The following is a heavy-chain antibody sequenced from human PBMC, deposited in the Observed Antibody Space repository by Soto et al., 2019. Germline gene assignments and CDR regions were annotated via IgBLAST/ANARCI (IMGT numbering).Heavy chain of an antibody. D-gene: IGHD3-16*02. CDR3: STYDYIRENYRYRLAF. J-gene: IGHJ4*02. CDR2: ILRVGDGDRT. Sequence: EVQLVESGGGFVKPGWSLRVSCAASGITFSNSWMSWVRQPPGEGLEWVARILRVGDGDRTDYAAPVKGRFTVSRYESENTLYLEMNSLRIEDTGVYYCSTYDYIRENYRYRLAFWGQGTRVTVSS. V-gene: IGHV3-15*01. CDR1: GITFSNSW.